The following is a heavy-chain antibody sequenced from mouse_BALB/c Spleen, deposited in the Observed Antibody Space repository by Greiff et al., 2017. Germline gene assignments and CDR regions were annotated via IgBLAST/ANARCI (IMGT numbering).Heavy chain of an antibody. CDR2: INPYNDGT. J-gene: IGHJ2*01. D-gene: IGHD1-1*01. CDR1: GYTFTSYA. V-gene: IGHV1-14*01. Sequence: EVQLQQSGPELVKPGASVKMSCKASGYTFTSYAMHWVKQKPGQGLEWIGYINPYNDGTKYNEKFKGKATLTSNKSSSTAYMELSSLTCEDSAVYYGASVHYYSGSRHLFDYGGQGTTLTVSS. CDR3: ASVHYYSGSRHLFDY.